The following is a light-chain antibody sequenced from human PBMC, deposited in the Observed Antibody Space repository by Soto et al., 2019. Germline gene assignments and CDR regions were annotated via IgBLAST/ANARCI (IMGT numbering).Light chain of an antibody. CDR3: QQYYAYPFT. V-gene: IGKV1-16*02. CDR2: GGS. Sequence: DIQMTQSPSSLSASVGDRVTITCRASQGIGNSLAWFQQKPGKAPKSLIYGGSSLQSGVPSKFSGSGSGTDFTLTISRLQPEDFATYYCQQYYAYPFTFGPGTKVDVK. J-gene: IGKJ3*01. CDR1: QGIGNS.